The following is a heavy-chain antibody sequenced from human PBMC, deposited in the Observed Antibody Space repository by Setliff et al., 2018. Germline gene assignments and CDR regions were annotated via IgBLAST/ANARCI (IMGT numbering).Heavy chain of an antibody. CDR3: ARDGGEY. V-gene: IGHV3-7*01. CDR1: GFTFSCCW. Sequence: GGSLRLSCAASGFTFSCCWMRWVRQAPGKGLEWVANINEDGRVTSYVDSVKGRFTISRDNAKNSLYLQMNSLRAEDTAVYYCARDGGEYWGQGTLVTVSS. D-gene: IGHD3-16*01. J-gene: IGHJ4*02. CDR2: INEDGRVT.